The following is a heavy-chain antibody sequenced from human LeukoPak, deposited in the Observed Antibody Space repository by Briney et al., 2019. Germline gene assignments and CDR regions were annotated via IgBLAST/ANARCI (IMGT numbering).Heavy chain of an antibody. CDR2: INPNSGGT. CDR3: ARGGTYYDFWSGYPSFDY. J-gene: IGHJ4*02. V-gene: IGHV1-2*02. Sequence: ASVKVSCKASGYTFTGYYMHWVRQAPGQGLEWMGWINPNSGGTNYAQKFQGRVTMTRDTSISTAYMELSRLRSDDTGVYYCARGGTYYDFWSGYPSFDYWGQRTLVTVSS. CDR1: GYTFTGYY. D-gene: IGHD3-3*01.